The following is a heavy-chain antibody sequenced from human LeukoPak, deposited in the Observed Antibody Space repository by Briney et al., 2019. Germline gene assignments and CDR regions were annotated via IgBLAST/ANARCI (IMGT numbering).Heavy chain of an antibody. D-gene: IGHD6-13*01. J-gene: IGHJ3*02. Sequence: GGSVTVSCMASGYTFIKYYMHWVRQAPGQGVEWVGLINPSGGSTSYAQKFQGRVTMTRDTSTSTVYMELSSLRSEDTAVYYCARVLAAVGTWGAFDIWGQGTMVTVSS. CDR3: ARVLAAVGTWGAFDI. CDR2: INPSGGST. CDR1: GYTFIKYY. V-gene: IGHV1-46*01.